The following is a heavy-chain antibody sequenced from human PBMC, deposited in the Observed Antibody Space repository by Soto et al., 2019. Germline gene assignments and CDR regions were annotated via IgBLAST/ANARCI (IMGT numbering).Heavy chain of an antibody. D-gene: IGHD6-13*01. CDR3: ANYTRPSLYTSSWCDP. V-gene: IGHV3-9*01. CDR1: GFTFDNYA. J-gene: IGHJ5*02. Sequence: EVQLVESGGDVVKSGRSLRLSCVVSGFTFDNYAMHWVRHAPGKGLEWVSGISWTSGTKEYADSVKGRFTISRDNDKNSLHLQLSPLGAEASAFYNCANYTRPSLYTSSWCDPWGQGALVTVSS. CDR2: ISWTSGTK.